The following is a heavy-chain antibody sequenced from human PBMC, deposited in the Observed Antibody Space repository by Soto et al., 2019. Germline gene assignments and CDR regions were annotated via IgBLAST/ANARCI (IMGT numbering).Heavy chain of an antibody. Sequence: PSETLSLTCAVSGYAIINGYYLVLVRQPPGKGLEWIGDSHQSGITHHSPSLKGRVITSMLTSKNQFSLDLISVTAADTAVYYCVRTVAVAGTNVPDYFDHWGQGIQVTV. D-gene: IGHD6-19*01. CDR1: GYAIINGYY. CDR3: VRTVAVAGTNVPDYFDH. V-gene: IGHV4-38-2*01. J-gene: IGHJ4*02. CDR2: SHQSGIT.